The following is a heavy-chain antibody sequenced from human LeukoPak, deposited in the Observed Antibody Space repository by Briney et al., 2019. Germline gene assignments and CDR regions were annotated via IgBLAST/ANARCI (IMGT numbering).Heavy chain of an antibody. D-gene: IGHD5-24*01. V-gene: IGHV3-21*01. CDR1: GFTFSSYS. J-gene: IGHJ4*02. Sequence: GGSLRLSCAAPGFTFSSYSMNWVRQAPGKGLEWVSSISSSSSYIYYADSVKGRFTISRDNAKNSLYLQMNSLRAEDTAVYYCAREMATRPNDYWGQGTLVTVSS. CDR3: AREMATRPNDY. CDR2: ISSSSSYI.